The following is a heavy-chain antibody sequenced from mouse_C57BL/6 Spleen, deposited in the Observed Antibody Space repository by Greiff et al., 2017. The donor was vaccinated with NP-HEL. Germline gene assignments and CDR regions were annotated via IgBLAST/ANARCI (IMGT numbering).Heavy chain of an antibody. J-gene: IGHJ3*01. D-gene: IGHD3-3*01. CDR1: GFTFSNYW. CDR2: IRLKSDNYAT. V-gene: IGHV6-3*01. Sequence: EVHLVESGGGLVQPGGSMKLSCVASGFTFSNYWMNWVRQSPEKGLEWVAQIRLKSDNYATHYAESVKGRFTISRDDSKSSVYLQMNNLRAEDTGIYYCTAGRDAFAYWGQGTLVTVSA. CDR3: TAGRDAFAY.